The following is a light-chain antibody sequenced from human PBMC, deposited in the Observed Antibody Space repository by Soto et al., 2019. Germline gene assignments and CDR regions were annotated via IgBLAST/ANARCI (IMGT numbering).Light chain of an antibody. J-gene: IGLJ1*01. CDR2: DVS. CDR1: SSDVGGYNY. CDR3: SSYTSRSSSTYV. Sequence: QSALTQPASVSGSPGQSITISCTGTSSDVGGYNYVSWYQQHPGKAPKLMIYDVSNRPSGVSNLFSGSKSGNTASLTISGLQAEDEADYYCSSYTSRSSSTYVFGTGTKVTVL. V-gene: IGLV2-14*01.